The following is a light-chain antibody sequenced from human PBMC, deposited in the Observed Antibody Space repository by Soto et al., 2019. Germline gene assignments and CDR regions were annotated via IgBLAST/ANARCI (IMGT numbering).Light chain of an antibody. Sequence: QTVVTQEPSFSVSPGGTVTLTCGLSSGSVSTSHFPNWYQQTPGQPPRTLIYGTKTRSSGVPDRFSGSILGIRAALTITGAQAADESDYYCVLYVGSGLWVFGGGTKVTVL. CDR2: GTK. CDR1: SGSVSTSHF. CDR3: VLYVGSGLWV. V-gene: IGLV8-61*01. J-gene: IGLJ3*02.